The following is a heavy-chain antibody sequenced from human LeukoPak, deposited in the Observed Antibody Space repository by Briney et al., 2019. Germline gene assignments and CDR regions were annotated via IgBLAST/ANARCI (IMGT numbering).Heavy chain of an antibody. CDR3: ARDRGYYGERGYFDY. CDR1: GGTFSSYA. D-gene: IGHD3-10*01. V-gene: IGHV1-18*01. CDR2: ISAYNGNT. Sequence: ASVKVSCKASGGTFSSYAISWVRQAPGQGLEWMGWISAYNGNTNYAQKLQGRVTMTTDTSTSTAYMELRSLRSDDTAVYYCARDRGYYGERGYFDYWGQGTLVTVSS. J-gene: IGHJ4*02.